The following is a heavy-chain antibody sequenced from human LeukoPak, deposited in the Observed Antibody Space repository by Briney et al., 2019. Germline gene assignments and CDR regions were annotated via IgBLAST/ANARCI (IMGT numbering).Heavy chain of an antibody. J-gene: IGHJ5*02. D-gene: IGHD5-18*01. CDR3: ARWIQLWLKGFDP. CDR1: GGSISDNDYS. Sequence: SETLSLTCNVSGGSISDNDYSWDWIRQPPGKGLEWIGSIYYSGSTYYNPSLKSRVTISVDTSKNQFSLKLSSVTAADTAVYYCARWIQLWLKGFDPWGQGTLVTVSS. CDR2: IYYSGST. V-gene: IGHV4-39*07.